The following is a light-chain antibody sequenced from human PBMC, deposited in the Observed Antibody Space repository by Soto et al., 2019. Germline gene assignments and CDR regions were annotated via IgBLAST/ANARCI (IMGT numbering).Light chain of an antibody. CDR2: AAS. Sequence: EIVLTQSPGTLSLSPWEIATLSCRASQSVSSYYLAWYQQKPGQAPRLLIYAASSRATGIPARFNGSRSGTEFTLTINSLQSEDFAVYYCQRYNNWPLTFGGGTKVDIK. CDR1: QSVSSY. J-gene: IGKJ4*01. V-gene: IGKV3D-15*01. CDR3: QRYNNWPLT.